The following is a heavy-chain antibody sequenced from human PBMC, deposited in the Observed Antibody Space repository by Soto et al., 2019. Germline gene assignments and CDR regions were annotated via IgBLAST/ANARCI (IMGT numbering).Heavy chain of an antibody. Sequence: QVQLVQSGAEVKKPGASVKVSCKASDYTFTSYGISWVRQAPGQGLEWMGWISAYNGNTKYAQKFQGRVTMTTDTSASTAYMELRSMRSDDTAVYYCARALAVALIDYWGQGTLVTVSS. CDR3: ARALAVALIDY. V-gene: IGHV1-18*01. CDR2: ISAYNGNT. J-gene: IGHJ4*02. D-gene: IGHD6-19*01. CDR1: DYTFTSYG.